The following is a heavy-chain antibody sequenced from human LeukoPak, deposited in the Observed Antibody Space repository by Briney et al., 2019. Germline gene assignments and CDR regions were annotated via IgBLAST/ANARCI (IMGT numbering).Heavy chain of an antibody. D-gene: IGHD1-26*01. V-gene: IGHV3-48*03. Sequence: GGSLRLSCAAPGFTFSSYEMNWVRQAPGKGLEWVSYISSSGSTINYADSVKGRFTISRDNAKNSLYLQMNSLRAEDTAVYYCARSWSYGEGYWGQGTLVTVSS. J-gene: IGHJ4*02. CDR1: GFTFSSYE. CDR3: ARSWSYGEGY. CDR2: ISSSGSTI.